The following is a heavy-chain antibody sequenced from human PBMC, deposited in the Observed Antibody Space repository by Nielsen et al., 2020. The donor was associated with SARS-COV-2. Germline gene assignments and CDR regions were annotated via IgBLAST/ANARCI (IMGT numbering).Heavy chain of an antibody. CDR1: GYTFTSFA. D-gene: IGHD3-22*01. CDR2: INAGNGNT. CDR3: AREALGYYDSSGYYTRSYYYYGMDV. J-gene: IGHJ6*02. V-gene: IGHV1-3*01. Sequence: ASVKVSCKTSGYTFTSFAIHWVRQAPGQSLEWMGWINAGNGNTKYSQKFQGRVTMTRDKSTSTAYMELSSLRSEDTAVYYCAREALGYYDSSGYYTRSYYYYGMDVWGQGTTVTVSS.